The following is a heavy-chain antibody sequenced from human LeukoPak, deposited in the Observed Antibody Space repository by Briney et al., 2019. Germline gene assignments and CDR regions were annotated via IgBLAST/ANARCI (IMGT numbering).Heavy chain of an antibody. CDR2: ISGSGGST. CDR1: GFTFSSYA. V-gene: IGHV3-23*01. D-gene: IGHD6-13*01. Sequence: GGSLRLSCAASGFTFSSYAMSWVRQAPGKGLEWVSAISGSGGSTYYADSVKGRFTISRDNSKNTLYLQMNSLRAEDTAVYYCAKDLGGSSWYYYNTPLYWGQGTLVTVSS. J-gene: IGHJ4*02. CDR3: AKDLGGSSWYYYNTPLY.